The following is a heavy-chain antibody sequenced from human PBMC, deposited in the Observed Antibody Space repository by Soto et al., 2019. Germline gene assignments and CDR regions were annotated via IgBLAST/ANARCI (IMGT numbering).Heavy chain of an antibody. CDR2: IYHSGST. CDR3: AREQITIFGVVTAYFDY. CDR1: GGSISSSNW. V-gene: IGHV4-4*02. D-gene: IGHD3-3*01. Sequence: SETLSLTCTVSGGSISSSNWWSWVRQPPGKGLEWIGEIYHSGSTNYNPSLKSRVTISVDKSKNQFSLKLSSVTAADTAVYYCAREQITIFGVVTAYFDYWGQGTLVTVSS. J-gene: IGHJ4*02.